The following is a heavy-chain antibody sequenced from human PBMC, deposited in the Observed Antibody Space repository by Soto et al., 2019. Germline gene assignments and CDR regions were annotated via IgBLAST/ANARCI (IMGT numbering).Heavy chain of an antibody. D-gene: IGHD6-13*01. J-gene: IGHJ6*02. V-gene: IGHV1-46*01. CDR2: INPSGGST. CDR1: GYTFTSYY. CDR3: ATYSSRSLYYYYGMDV. Sequence: ASVKVSCKASGYTFTSYYMHWVRQAPGQGLEWMGIINPSGGSTSYAQKFQGRVTMTRDTSTSTVYMELSSLRSEDTAVYYCATYSSRSLYYYYGMDVWGQGTTITVSS.